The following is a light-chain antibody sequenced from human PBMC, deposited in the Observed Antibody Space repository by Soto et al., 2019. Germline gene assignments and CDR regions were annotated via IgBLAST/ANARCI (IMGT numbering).Light chain of an antibody. J-gene: IGKJ1*01. V-gene: IGKV3D-15*01. Sequence: EITMTQSPATLSVSPGERATLSCRASQSVSSNLAWYQQKPGQVPRLLIYDASNRATGTPARFSGSGSGTDFTLTISSLQPEDFAVYYCQQYGASPPTFGQGTKVDI. CDR1: QSVSSN. CDR2: DAS. CDR3: QQYGASPPT.